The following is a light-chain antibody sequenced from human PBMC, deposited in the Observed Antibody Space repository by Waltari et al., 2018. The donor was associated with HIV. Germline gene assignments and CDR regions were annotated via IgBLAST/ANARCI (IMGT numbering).Light chain of an antibody. CDR2: STN. J-gene: IGLJ3*02. CDR3: VLYMGSGSCM. Sequence: QTVVTQEPSFSVSPGGTVTLTCGLSSGSVSTRYSPSWDQQTPGQAPRTLIYSTNTRSSGVPDRFSGSILGNKAALTITGAQADDESDYYCVLYMGSGSCMFGGGTKLTVL. V-gene: IGLV8-61*01. CDR1: SGSVSTRYS.